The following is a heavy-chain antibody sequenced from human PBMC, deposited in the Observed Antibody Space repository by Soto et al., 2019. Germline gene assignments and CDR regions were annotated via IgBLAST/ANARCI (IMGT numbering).Heavy chain of an antibody. V-gene: IGHV3-15*07. CDR3: TTAPRPSWQLFAFNI. CDR2: IKSKTDGGTT. J-gene: IGHJ3*02. D-gene: IGHD1-1*01. CDR1: GFTFSSYS. Sequence: PGGSLRLSCAASGFTFSSYSMNWVRQAPGKGLEWVGRIKSKTDGGTTDYAAPVKGRFTISRDDSKNTLYLQMNSLKTEDTAVYYCTTAPRPSWQLFAFNIWGQGTMVTVSS.